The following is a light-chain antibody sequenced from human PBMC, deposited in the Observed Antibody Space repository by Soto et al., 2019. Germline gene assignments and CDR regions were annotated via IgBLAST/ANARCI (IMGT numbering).Light chain of an antibody. Sequence: EIVLTQSPATLSLSPGERATLSCRASQSVGSFLAWYQHKPGQAPRLLIYDASNRATGVLARFSGSGSGTDFTLTISSLEPEDFAVYYCEQRSNWPPALTFGGGTKVEIK. J-gene: IGKJ4*01. V-gene: IGKV3-11*01. CDR1: QSVGSF. CDR3: EQRSNWPPALT. CDR2: DAS.